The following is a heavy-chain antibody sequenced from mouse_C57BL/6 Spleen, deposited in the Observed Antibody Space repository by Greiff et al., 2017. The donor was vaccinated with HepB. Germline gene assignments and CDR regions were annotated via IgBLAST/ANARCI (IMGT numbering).Heavy chain of an antibody. CDR3: ARRDYGSSYHWYFDV. CDR2: IDPADSYT. CDR1: GYTFTSYW. J-gene: IGHJ1*03. V-gene: IGHV1-69*01. Sequence: QVQLQQPGAELVMPGASVKLSCKASGYTFTSYWMHWVKQRPGQGLEWIGEIDPADSYTNYNKKFKGKATLTVDKSSSTAYMKLTSLTSEDSAVYYCARRDYGSSYHWYFDVWGTGTTVTVSS. D-gene: IGHD1-1*01.